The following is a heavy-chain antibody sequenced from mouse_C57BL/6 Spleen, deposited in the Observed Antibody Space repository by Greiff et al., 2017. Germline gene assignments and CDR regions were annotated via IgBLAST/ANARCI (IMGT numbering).Heavy chain of an antibody. D-gene: IGHD2-4*01. V-gene: IGHV1-53*01. CDR2: INPSTGGT. Sequence: QVQLQQPGTELVKPGASVKLSCKASGYTFTSYWMHWVKQRPGQGLEWIGNINPSTGGTNYNEKFKSKATLTVDKSSSTAYMELSSLTSEDSAVYYCARSSGVCYEYDCYAMDYWGQGTSVTVSS. CDR1: GYTFTSYW. CDR3: ARSSGVCYEYDCYAMDY. J-gene: IGHJ4*01.